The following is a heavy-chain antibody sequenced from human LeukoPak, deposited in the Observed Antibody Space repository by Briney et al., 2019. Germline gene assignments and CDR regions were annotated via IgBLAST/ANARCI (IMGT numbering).Heavy chain of an antibody. CDR3: ARGGDSGSYCNY. D-gene: IGHD3-10*01. CDR2: INIDGSST. V-gene: IGHV3-74*01. CDR1: GFTFRSYW. J-gene: IGHJ4*02. Sequence: HPGGSLRLSCAASGFTFRSYWMHWVRQAPGKGLVWVSRINIDGSSTSYADSVKGRFAISRDNAKNTLYLQMNSLRAEDTAVYYCARGGDSGSYCNYWGQGTLVTVSS.